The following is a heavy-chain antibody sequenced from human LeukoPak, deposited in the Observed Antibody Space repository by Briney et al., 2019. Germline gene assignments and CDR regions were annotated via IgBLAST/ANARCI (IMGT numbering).Heavy chain of an antibody. Sequence: PGGSLSFSCPASDXTFSNYGVNWFGQAPGKGLDWVSYIGGSSTTIYYADSVKGRFTISRDNAKYSLYLQMNSLRDDDTAVYYCARHDYGGNSGDYWGQGTLVTVSS. V-gene: IGHV3-48*02. CDR1: DXTFSNYG. D-gene: IGHD4-23*01. CDR3: ARHDYGGNSGDY. CDR2: IGGSSTTI. J-gene: IGHJ4*02.